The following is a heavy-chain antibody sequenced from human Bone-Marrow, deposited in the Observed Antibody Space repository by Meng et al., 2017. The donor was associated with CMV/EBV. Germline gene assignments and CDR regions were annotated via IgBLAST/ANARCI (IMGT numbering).Heavy chain of an antibody. CDR1: GYSISSGYY. J-gene: IGHJ4*02. Sequence: SETLSLTCTVSGYSISSGYYWGWIRQPPGKGLEWIGSIYHSGSTYYNPSLKSRVTISVDTSKNQFSLKLSSVTAADTAVHYCARGLYDYVWGSYCYWGQGTRVTVSS. CDR2: IYHSGST. V-gene: IGHV4-38-2*02. D-gene: IGHD3-16*01. CDR3: ARGLYDYVWGSYCY.